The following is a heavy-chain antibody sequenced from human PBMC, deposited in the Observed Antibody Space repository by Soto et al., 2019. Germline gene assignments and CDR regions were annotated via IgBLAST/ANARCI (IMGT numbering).Heavy chain of an antibody. CDR1: GFTFSSYA. J-gene: IGHJ6*01. CDR3: ARDLIPRFLEGHPSYYYYAMDV. V-gene: IGHV3-30-3*01. D-gene: IGHD3-3*01. CDR2: ISYDGSNK. Sequence: QVQLVESGGGVVQPGRSLRLSCAASGFTFSSYALHWVRQAPGKGLEWVALISYDGSNKYYPDSVNGRVTISRDNSNNTLYLQMNSLRVEDTALYYGARDLIPRFLEGHPSYYYYAMDVW.